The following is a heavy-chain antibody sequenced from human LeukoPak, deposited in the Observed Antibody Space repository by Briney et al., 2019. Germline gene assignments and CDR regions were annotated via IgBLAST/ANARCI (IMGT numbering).Heavy chain of an antibody. V-gene: IGHV1-18*01. Sequence: GASVKVSXKASGYTFTSYGISWVRQAPGQGLEWMGWISAYNGNTNYAQKLQGRVTMTTDTSTSTAYMELRSLRSDDTAVYYCARDPPYCSSTSCYGDYWGQGTLVTVSS. D-gene: IGHD2-2*01. CDR3: ARDPPYCSSTSCYGDY. CDR2: ISAYNGNT. J-gene: IGHJ4*02. CDR1: GYTFTSYG.